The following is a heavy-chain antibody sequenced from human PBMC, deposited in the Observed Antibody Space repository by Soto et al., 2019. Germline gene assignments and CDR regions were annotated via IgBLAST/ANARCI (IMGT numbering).Heavy chain of an antibody. CDR1: GFTFSSYA. V-gene: IGHV3-23*01. CDR2: ISGSGGST. CDR3: AKALARRGYYFDY. Sequence: EVQLLESGGGLVQPGGSLRLSCAASGFTFSSYAMSWVRQAPGKGLEWVSAISGSGGSTYYADSVKGRFTISRDNSKNTLDLQMNSLRAEDTAVYYLAKALARRGYYFDYWGQGTLVTVSS. J-gene: IGHJ4*02.